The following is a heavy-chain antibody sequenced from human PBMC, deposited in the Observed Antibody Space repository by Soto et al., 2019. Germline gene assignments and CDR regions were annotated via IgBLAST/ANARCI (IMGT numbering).Heavy chain of an antibody. V-gene: IGHV4-4*07. CDR1: GGSISSYY. Sequence: PSEPLSLTFTVSGGSISSYYWSWIRQPAGKGLEWIGRIYTSGSTNYNPSLKSRVTMSVDTSKNQFSLKLSSVTAADTAVYYCARGTNTITRWGVGGMEADVWFDPWGKGSLVIVYS. D-gene: IGHD3-10*01. CDR2: IYTSGST. CDR3: ARGTNTITRWGVGGMEADVWFDP. J-gene: IGHJ5*02.